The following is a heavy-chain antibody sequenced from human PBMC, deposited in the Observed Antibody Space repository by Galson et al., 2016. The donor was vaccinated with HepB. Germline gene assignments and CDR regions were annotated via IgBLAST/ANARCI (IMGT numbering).Heavy chain of an antibody. V-gene: IGHV4-34*12. CDR3: ARIREGWQAYDGFDI. CDR1: GGSLSGYY. D-gene: IGHD5-24*01. J-gene: IGHJ3*02. Sequence: SETLSLTCAVYGGSLSGYYWSWIRQPPAKGLEWIGEIFHSGTSNYNPSLERRGTISADISRNQISLKVYSVTAADTAVYYCARIREGWQAYDGFDIWGRGTMVTVS. CDR2: IFHSGTS.